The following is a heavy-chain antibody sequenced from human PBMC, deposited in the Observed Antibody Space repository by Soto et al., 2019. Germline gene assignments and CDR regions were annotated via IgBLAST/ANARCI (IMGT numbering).Heavy chain of an antibody. D-gene: IGHD6-13*01. J-gene: IGHJ4*02. CDR1: DYTFTSYG. Sequence: QVQPVQSGAEVKKPGASVKVSCKASDYTFTSYGIIWVRQAPGQGLEWIGWISVYNGNTNYAQKFRGRVTMTTDISTTTAYMEMRSLRSDDTAVYYCARSGSSWNLREFDYWGQGTLVTVSS. CDR2: ISVYNGNT. CDR3: ARSGSSWNLREFDY. V-gene: IGHV1-18*01.